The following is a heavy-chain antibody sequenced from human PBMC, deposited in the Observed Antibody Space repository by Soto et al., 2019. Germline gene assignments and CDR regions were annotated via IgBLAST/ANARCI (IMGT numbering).Heavy chain of an antibody. J-gene: IGHJ4*02. CDR2: IIPIFGTA. Sequence: QVQLVQSGAEVKKPGSSVKVSCKASGGTFSSYAISWVRQAPGQGLEWMGGIIPIFGTANYAQKFQGRVTITAEKSTSTGFMELESLRSEDTAVYYFSKNPKREAYNSSFEHWGQGTLVTGSS. D-gene: IGHD6-6*01. V-gene: IGHV1-69*06. CDR3: SKNPKREAYNSSFEH. CDR1: GGTFSSYA.